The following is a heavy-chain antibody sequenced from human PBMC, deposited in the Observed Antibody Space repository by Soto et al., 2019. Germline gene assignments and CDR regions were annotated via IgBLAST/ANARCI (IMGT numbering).Heavy chain of an antibody. Sequence: QVQLQQWGAGLLKPSETLSLTCAVYGGSFSGYYWSWIRQPPGKGLEWIGEINHSGSTNYNPSLKSRVTISVDTSKNQFSLKLSSVTAADTAVYYCARDVPGSGRYRRVRYFDLWGRGTLVTVSS. J-gene: IGHJ2*01. V-gene: IGHV4-34*01. CDR2: INHSGST. CDR3: ARDVPGSGRYRRVRYFDL. CDR1: GGSFSGYY. D-gene: IGHD3-10*01.